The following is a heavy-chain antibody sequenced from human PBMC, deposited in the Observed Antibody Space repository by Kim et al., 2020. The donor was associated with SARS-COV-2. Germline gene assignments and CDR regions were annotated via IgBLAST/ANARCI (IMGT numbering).Heavy chain of an antibody. CDR1: GFSFNSHD. J-gene: IGHJ4*02. CDR3: ARGHVAD. CDR2: IAPRGAT. V-gene: IGHV3-23*01. D-gene: IGHD5-12*01. Sequence: GGSLRLSCAASGFSFNSHDMSWFRQAPEKGLEWISYIAPRGATFYSDSVKGRFTISGDTSKNMVSLQMNSLRVEDTAVYYCARGHVADWGQGTLVTVSS.